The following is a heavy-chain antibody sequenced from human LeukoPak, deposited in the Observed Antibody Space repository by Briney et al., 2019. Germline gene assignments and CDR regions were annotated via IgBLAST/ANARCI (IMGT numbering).Heavy chain of an antibody. J-gene: IGHJ4*02. CDR1: GGSFSGYY. V-gene: IGHV4-34*01. D-gene: IGHD1-26*01. CDR3: XSARRRNGSFDY. Sequence: PSETLSLTCAVYGGSFSGYYWSWIRQPPGKGLEWIGEINHSGSTNYNPSLKSRVTISVDTSKNQFSLKLSSVTAADTAVYYCXSARRRNGSFDYWGQGTLVTVSS. CDR2: INHSGST.